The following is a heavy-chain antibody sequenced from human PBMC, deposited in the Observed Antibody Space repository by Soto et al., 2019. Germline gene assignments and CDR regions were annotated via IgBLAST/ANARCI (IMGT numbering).Heavy chain of an antibody. CDR2: INHSGST. V-gene: IGHV4-34*01. CDR1: GGSFSGYY. D-gene: IGHD5-18*01. Sequence: SETLSLTCAVYGGSFSGYYWSWIRQPPGKGLEWIGEINHSGSTNYNPSLKSRVTISVDTSKNQFSLKLSSVTAADTAVYYCASRGYSYGYREDYWGQGTLVTVSS. CDR3: ASRGYSYGYREDY. J-gene: IGHJ4*02.